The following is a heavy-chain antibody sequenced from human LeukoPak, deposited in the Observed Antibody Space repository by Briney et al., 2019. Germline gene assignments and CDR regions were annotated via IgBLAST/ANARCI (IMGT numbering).Heavy chain of an antibody. J-gene: IGHJ4*02. CDR1: GGSISSNNW. Sequence: ETLSLTCAVSGGSISSNNWWSWVRQAPGKGLEWVSYIRSSGNAIYYADSVKGRFTISRDNSKNTLYLQVNSLRNEDTALYYCATDVGEAGIIFEYWGQGTLVTVSS. D-gene: IGHD2-15*01. CDR2: IRSSGNAI. V-gene: IGHV3-48*02. CDR3: ATDVGEAGIIFEY.